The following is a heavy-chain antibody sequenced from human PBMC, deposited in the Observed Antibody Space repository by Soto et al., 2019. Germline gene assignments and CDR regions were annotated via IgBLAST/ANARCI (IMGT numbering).Heavy chain of an antibody. CDR2: ISGSGGTT. J-gene: IGHJ4*02. Sequence: EHLLESGGGLVQPGGSLTLSCAASGFTFNHYGMAWVRQAPGKGLEWVSGISGSGGTTYYADSVKGRFTISRDNSKSTVYLQMNSLRVEDTALYSCAKVIVLGASTIEFWGPGTLVTVSS. V-gene: IGHV3-23*01. CDR3: AKVIVLGASTIEF. CDR1: GFTFNHYG. D-gene: IGHD6-6*01.